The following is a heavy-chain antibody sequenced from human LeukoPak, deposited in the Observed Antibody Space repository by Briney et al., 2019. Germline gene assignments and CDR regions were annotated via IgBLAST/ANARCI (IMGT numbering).Heavy chain of an antibody. CDR1: GFTVSSNY. V-gene: IGHV3-11*04. Sequence: GGSLRLSCAASGFTVSSNYMSWVRQAPGKGPEWVSYISSSGSTIYYADSVKGRFTISRDNAKNSLYLQMNSLRAEDTAVYYCARVPRWYVIDYWGQGTLVTVSS. D-gene: IGHD4-23*01. CDR2: ISSSGSTI. CDR3: ARVPRWYVIDY. J-gene: IGHJ4*02.